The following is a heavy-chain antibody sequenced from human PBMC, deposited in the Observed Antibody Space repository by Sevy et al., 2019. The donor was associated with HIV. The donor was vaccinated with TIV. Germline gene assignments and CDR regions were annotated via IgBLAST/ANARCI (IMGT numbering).Heavy chain of an antibody. J-gene: IGHJ4*02. CDR1: GYTFTAYH. V-gene: IGHV1-18*01. Sequence: ASVKVSCKASGYTFTAYHITWVRQAPGQGLEWMGWITPYNGDTDYARSIQGRVTMTTDTSRRTAYLELRSLKFDETGMYYCARGRATNVGGYYFDHWGQGALVTVSS. CDR2: ITPYNGDT. CDR3: ARGRATNVGGYYFDH. D-gene: IGHD6-25*01.